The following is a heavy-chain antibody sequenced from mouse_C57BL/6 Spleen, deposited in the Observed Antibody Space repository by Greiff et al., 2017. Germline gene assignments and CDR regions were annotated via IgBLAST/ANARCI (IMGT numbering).Heavy chain of an antibody. V-gene: IGHV1-26*01. J-gene: IGHJ2*01. CDR3: ARSPIYYDYGDY. D-gene: IGHD2-4*01. CDR2: INPNNGGT. CDR1: GYTFTDYY. Sequence: EVQLQQSGPELVKPGASVKISCKASGYTFTDYYMNWVKQSHGKSLEWIGDINPNNGGTSYNQKFKGKATLTVDKSSSTAYMELRSLTSEDSAVYYCARSPIYYDYGDYWGQGTTLTVSS.